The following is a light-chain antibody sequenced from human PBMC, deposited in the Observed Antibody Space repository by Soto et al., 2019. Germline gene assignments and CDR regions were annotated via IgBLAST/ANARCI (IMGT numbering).Light chain of an antibody. J-gene: IGLJ1*01. Sequence: QSVLTQPPSVSAAPGQKVTISCSGSSSNIGNNYVSWYQQLPGTAPKLLIYENNKRPSGIPDRFSGSRSGTSATLGITGLQTGDEADYYCGTWDSSMSAYVFGTGNKATVL. CDR2: ENN. CDR1: SSNIGNNY. CDR3: GTWDSSMSAYV. V-gene: IGLV1-51*02.